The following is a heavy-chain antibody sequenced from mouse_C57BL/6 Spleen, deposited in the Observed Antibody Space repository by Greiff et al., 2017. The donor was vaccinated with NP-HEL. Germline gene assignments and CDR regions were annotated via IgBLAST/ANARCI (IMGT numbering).Heavy chain of an antibody. J-gene: IGHJ4*01. CDR2: IDPNSGGT. Sequence: QVQLQQSGAELVKPGASVKLSCKASGYTFTSYWMHWVKQRPGRGLEWIGRIDPNSGGTKYNEKFKSQATLTVDKPSSTAYMQLSSLTSEDSAFYYCASLYGYGGAYAMDYWGQGTSVTVSS. CDR1: GYTFTSYW. D-gene: IGHD2-2*01. V-gene: IGHV1-72*01. CDR3: ASLYGYGGAYAMDY.